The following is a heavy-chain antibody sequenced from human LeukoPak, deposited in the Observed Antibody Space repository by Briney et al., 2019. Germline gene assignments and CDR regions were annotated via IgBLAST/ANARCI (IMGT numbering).Heavy chain of an antibody. J-gene: IGHJ4*02. CDR1: GVSFDDYY. Sequence: SETLSLTCAVSGVSFDDYYWSWVRQTPGKGLEWIGEINHSGYANDSPSLKSRVTLSIDTSRKQFSLNLRSVTVADTGIYYCTRMTAGHDYWGQGTLVTVSS. D-gene: IGHD2-21*02. V-gene: IGHV4-34*01. CDR2: INHSGYA. CDR3: TRMTAGHDY.